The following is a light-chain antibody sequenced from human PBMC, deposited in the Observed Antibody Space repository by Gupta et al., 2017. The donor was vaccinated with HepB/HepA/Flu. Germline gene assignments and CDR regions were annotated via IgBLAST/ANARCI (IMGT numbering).Light chain of an antibody. V-gene: IGKV3-20*01. Sequence: IVLTQSPGTLFLSPGETASLSCRASQNVMSGYLAWYQQKPGQAPRLLIYGASIRATGTPDRFSGSGSGTDFTLTITGLEPEDFAVYYCQQYGSTLWTFGHGTKVDIK. CDR2: GAS. CDR1: QNVMSGY. CDR3: QQYGSTLWT. J-gene: IGKJ1*01.